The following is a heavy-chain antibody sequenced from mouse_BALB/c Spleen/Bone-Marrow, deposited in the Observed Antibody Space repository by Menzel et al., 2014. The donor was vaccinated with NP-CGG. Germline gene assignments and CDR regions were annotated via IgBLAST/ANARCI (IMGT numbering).Heavy chain of an antibody. CDR1: GFNIKDTY. J-gene: IGHJ4*01. Sequence: EVMLVESGAELVKPGASVKLPCTASGFNIKDTYMHWVKQRPEQGLEWIGRIDPANGNTKYDPKFQGKATITADTSSNTAYLQLSGLTSEDTAVYYCARDSPYAMDYWGQGTSVTVSS. CDR3: ARDSPYAMDY. CDR2: IDPANGNT. V-gene: IGHV14-3*02.